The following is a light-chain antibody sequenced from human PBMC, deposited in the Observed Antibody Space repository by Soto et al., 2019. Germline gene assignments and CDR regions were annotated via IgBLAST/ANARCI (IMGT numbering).Light chain of an antibody. Sequence: EIVMTQSPATLSVSPGERATLSCRASQSVSSNLAWYQQKPGQAPRLLICGASTRATGIPARFSGSGSGTEFSLTISSLQSEDFAVYYCQQCNNWPPWTFGQGTKVEIK. CDR1: QSVSSN. V-gene: IGKV3-15*01. J-gene: IGKJ1*01. CDR2: GAS. CDR3: QQCNNWPPWT.